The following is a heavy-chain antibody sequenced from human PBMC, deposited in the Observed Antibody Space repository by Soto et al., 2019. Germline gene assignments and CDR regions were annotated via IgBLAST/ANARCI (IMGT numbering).Heavy chain of an antibody. CDR2: IIPMLGRP. J-gene: IGHJ4*02. V-gene: IGHV1-69*06. D-gene: IGHD3-22*01. CDR3: ARERSRYDRSGYYRPDY. Sequence: QVQLVQSGAEVKKPGSSVKVSCRVSGDSFSMYSISWVRQAPGQGLEWLGGIIPMLGRPSYAQGFKGRVTITADKSTTTAYMELSSLRFEDTAVYHCARERSRYDRSGYYRPDYWGQGTLVTVSS. CDR1: GDSFSMYS.